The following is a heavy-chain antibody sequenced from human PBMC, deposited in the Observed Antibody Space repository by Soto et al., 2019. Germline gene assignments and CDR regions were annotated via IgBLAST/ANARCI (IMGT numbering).Heavy chain of an antibody. CDR2: IDPSDSYT. J-gene: IGHJ6*02. V-gene: IGHV5-10-1*01. Sequence: PGESLKISRKGSGYSFTSYWISWVRQMPGKGLEWMGRIDPSDSYTNYSPSFQGHVTISADKSISTAYLQWSSLKASDTAMYYCARGTGTTGYYYGMDVWGQGTTVTVSS. D-gene: IGHD1-7*01. CDR1: GYSFTSYW. CDR3: ARGTGTTGYYYGMDV.